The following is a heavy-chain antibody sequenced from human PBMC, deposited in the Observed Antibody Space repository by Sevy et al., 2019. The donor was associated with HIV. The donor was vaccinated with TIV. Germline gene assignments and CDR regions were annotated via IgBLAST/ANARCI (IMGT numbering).Heavy chain of an antibody. D-gene: IGHD3-22*01. J-gene: IGHJ4*02. Sequence: GGSLRLSCTTSGFIFSNDWMNWVRQAPGKGLEWVGRIKSKYDGGTTDYAAPVKGRCTVSRDDSKNTVYLQMNSLKADDTAIYYWATGGYYFDYWGQGTLVTVSS. CDR3: ATGGYYFDY. CDR1: GFIFSNDW. V-gene: IGHV3-15*07. CDR2: IKSKYDGGTT.